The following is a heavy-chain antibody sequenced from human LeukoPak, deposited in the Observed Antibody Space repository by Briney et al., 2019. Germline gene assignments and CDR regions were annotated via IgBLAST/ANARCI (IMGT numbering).Heavy chain of an antibody. D-gene: IGHD3-10*01. J-gene: IGHJ4*02. CDR1: RFTFSSYS. CDR2: ISSSSSYI. Sequence: GGSLRLSCAASRFTFSSYSMNWVRQAPGKGLEWVSSISSSSSYIYYADSVKGRFTISRDNAKNSLYLQMNSLRAEDTAVYYCARALIRLWFGEPSAFDYWGQGTLVTVSS. CDR3: ARALIRLWFGEPSAFDY. V-gene: IGHV3-21*01.